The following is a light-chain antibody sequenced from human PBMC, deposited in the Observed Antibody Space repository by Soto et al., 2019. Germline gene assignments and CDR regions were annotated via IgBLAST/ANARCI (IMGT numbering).Light chain of an antibody. Sequence: VLTQSPDTLSLSPGDRAPLSCRANQRASRQYLSWYQQRPGQPPRLLIYSVSMRADGVPDRFSGSGSGSEFTLNINSLEPEDFALYYCQDCGSPQWTFGQGTKME. CDR2: SVS. J-gene: IGKJ1*01. CDR1: QRASRQY. V-gene: IGKV3-20*01. CDR3: QDCGSPQWT.